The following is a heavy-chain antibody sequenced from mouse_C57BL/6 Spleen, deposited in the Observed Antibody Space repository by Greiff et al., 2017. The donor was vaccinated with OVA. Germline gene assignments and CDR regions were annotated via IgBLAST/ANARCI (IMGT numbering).Heavy chain of an antibody. CDR3: ARSPSYYGSSEAYFDY. J-gene: IGHJ2*01. CDR2: IDPEDGET. CDR1: GYTFTSYY. Sequence: EVQLQQPGAELVMPGASVKLSCKASGYTFTSYYMHWVKQRTEQGLEWIGRIDPEDGETKYTPKFQGKATITAATSSNTAYLQLSSLTSDDTAVYYCARSPSYYGSSEAYFDYWGQGTTLTVSS. D-gene: IGHD1-1*01. V-gene: IGHV14-2*01.